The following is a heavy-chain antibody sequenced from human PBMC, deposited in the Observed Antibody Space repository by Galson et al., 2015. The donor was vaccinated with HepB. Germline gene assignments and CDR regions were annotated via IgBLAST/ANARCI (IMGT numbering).Heavy chain of an antibody. CDR1: GYTFTSHG. D-gene: IGHD6-13*01. CDR3: ATSRVAAAFYYFDY. CDR2: ISAYSGST. V-gene: IGHV1-18*04. J-gene: IGHJ4*02. Sequence: SVKVSCKASGYTFTSHGISWVRQAPGQGPEWMGWISAYSGSTDYAQKFQGRVTMTTDTSTSTAYMELRNLRADDTAVYYCATSRVAAAFYYFDYWGQGTLVTVSS.